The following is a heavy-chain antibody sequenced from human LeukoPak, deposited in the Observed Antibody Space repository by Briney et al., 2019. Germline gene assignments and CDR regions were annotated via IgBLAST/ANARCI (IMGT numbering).Heavy chain of an antibody. V-gene: IGHV4-34*01. J-gene: IGHJ6*02. D-gene: IGHD2-15*01. CDR2: INHSGST. CDR3: ARGSGGATHARYYYYGMDV. Sequence: PSETLSLTCAVYGGSFSGYYWSWIRQPSGKGLEWIGEINHSGSTNYNPSLKSRVTISVDTSKNQFSLKLSSVTAADTAVYYCARGSGGATHARYYYYGMDVWGQGTTVTVSS. CDR1: GGSFSGYY.